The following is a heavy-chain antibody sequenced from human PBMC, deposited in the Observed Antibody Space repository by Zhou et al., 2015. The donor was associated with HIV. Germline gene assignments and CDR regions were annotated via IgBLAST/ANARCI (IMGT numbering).Heavy chain of an antibody. CDR2: IIPIFGTA. Sequence: QVQLVQSGAEVRKPGSSVKVSCKASGGTFSSYAISWVRQAPGQGLEWMGGIIPIFGTANYAQKFQGRVTITADESTSTAYMELSSLRSEDTAVYYCARVRDIVVVVNYYYMDVWGKGTTVTVSS. J-gene: IGHJ6*03. V-gene: IGHV1-69*01. D-gene: IGHD2-15*01. CDR3: ARVRDIVVVVNYYYMDV. CDR1: GGTFSSYA.